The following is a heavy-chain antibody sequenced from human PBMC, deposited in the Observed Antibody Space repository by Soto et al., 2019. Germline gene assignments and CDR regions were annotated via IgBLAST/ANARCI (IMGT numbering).Heavy chain of an antibody. Sequence: VQLVQSGAEVMKPGSSVKVSCKASGGTFSSYAISWVRQAPGQGLEWMGGIIPIFGTARYAQKFQGRVTITADESTSTAYMELSSLRSEDTAVYYCARSYSSSWYAEYFQHWGQGTLVTVSS. CDR3: ARSYSSSWYAEYFQH. V-gene: IGHV1-69*01. CDR2: IIPIFGTA. D-gene: IGHD6-13*01. CDR1: GGTFSSYA. J-gene: IGHJ1*01.